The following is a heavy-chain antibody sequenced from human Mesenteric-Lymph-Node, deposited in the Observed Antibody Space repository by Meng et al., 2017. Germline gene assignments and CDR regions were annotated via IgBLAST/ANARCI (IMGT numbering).Heavy chain of an antibody. Sequence: QVQLQEWAPGLVKPSQTLSLTCTVSGGSISSGGYYWSWIRQHPGKGLEWIGNNYYSGSTNYNPSLASRVTISVDSSKNQFSLKLSSVTAADTAVYYCARHQNGGTYPLDYWGQGTLVTVSS. J-gene: IGHJ4*02. V-gene: IGHV4-61*08. D-gene: IGHD3-16*02. CDR1: GGSISSGGYY. CDR3: ARHQNGGTYPLDY. CDR2: NYYSGST.